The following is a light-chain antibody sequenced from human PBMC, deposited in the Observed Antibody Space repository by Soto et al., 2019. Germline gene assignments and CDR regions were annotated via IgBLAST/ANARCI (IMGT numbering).Light chain of an antibody. CDR1: QSVSES. CDR3: QQYGSSRWT. V-gene: IGKV3-20*01. Sequence: DIVLTQSPGTRSLSQGERATLSCRASQSVSESLAWYQQKPGQAPRLLIYGASSRATGIPDRFSGSGSGTDFTLTISRLEPEDFAVYYCQQYGSSRWTFGQGTKVDIK. CDR2: GAS. J-gene: IGKJ1*01.